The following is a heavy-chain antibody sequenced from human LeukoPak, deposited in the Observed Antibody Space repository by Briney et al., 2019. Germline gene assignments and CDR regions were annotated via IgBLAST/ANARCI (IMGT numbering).Heavy chain of an antibody. CDR1: GSTFTNYW. CDR2: IHTSGSRT. D-gene: IGHD1-14*01. V-gene: IGHV3-74*01. J-gene: IGHJ4*02. Sequence: PGGSLRLSCPASGSTFTNYWMHWVRQVQGKGLVWVSRIHTSGSRTTYAESVKGRFTISRDNAENTLYLQMDSLRAEDTGVYYCARSNHAYDYWGQGTLVTVSS. CDR3: ARSNHAYDY.